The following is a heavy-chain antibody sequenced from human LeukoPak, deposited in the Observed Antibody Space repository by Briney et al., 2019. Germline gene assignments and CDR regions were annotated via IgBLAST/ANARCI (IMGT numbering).Heavy chain of an antibody. V-gene: IGHV1-46*01. Sequence: ASVKVSCKASGYTFTRYYMHWVRQAPGQGLEWMGIINPSVGRTTYPQKFQGRVTLSCDTSTSTVYMDLSSLGSEDTAVYYCARADYVTNTWSSFDYWGQGTLVTVSS. D-gene: IGHD3-16*01. J-gene: IGHJ4*02. CDR2: INPSVGRT. CDR1: GYTFTRYY. CDR3: ARADYVTNTWSSFDY.